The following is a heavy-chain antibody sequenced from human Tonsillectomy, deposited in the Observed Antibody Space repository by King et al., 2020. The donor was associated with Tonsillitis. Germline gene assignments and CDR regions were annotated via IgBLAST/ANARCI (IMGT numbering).Heavy chain of an antibody. CDR1: GFTFSSYR. CDR2: ISSSSSHI. J-gene: IGHJ4*02. Sequence: VQLVESGGGLVKPGGSLRLSCAASGFTFSSYRMNWVRQAPGKGLEWVSSISSSSSHIYFGDAVKGPCTIYSDNAKNSMYLQMNSLRAEDTAVYYCSRVLPPEAYYSGSWCFWAPVDYWGQGPLVPVSS. D-gene: IGHD3-10*01. V-gene: IGHV3-21*01. CDR3: SRVLPPEAYYSGSWCFWAPVDY.